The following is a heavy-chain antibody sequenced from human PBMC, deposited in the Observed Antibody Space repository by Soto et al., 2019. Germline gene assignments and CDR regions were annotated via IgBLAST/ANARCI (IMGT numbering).Heavy chain of an antibody. CDR3: ASRPPIDPGYAFDI. CDR2: IYSGGST. D-gene: IGHD3-22*01. CDR1: GFTVSSNY. V-gene: IGHV3-66*01. Sequence: EVQLVESGGGLVQPGGSLRLSCAASGFTVSSNYMSWVRQAPGKGLEWVSVIYSGGSTYYADSVKGRFTISRDNSKNTLYLQMNSLRAEDTAVYYCASRPPIDPGYAFDIWGQGTMVTVSS. J-gene: IGHJ3*02.